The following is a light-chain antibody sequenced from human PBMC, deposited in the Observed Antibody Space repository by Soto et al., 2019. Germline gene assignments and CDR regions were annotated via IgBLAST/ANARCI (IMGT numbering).Light chain of an antibody. CDR2: GAT. V-gene: IGKV3-20*01. CDR3: QKDNSSPLT. J-gene: IGKJ4*01. Sequence: EIVLTQSPGTLSLSPGERATLSCRASQSVSSSLSAWYQQKPGPAPRLLIYGATSRATCIPDRLSGRGSGTAFTLTISSLEPEDFVVYYCQKDNSSPLTFGEGTTVDVK. CDR1: QSVSSSL.